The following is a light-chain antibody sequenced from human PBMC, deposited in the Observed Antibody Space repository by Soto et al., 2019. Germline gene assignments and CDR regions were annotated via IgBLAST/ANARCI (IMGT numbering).Light chain of an antibody. CDR1: SSNIASNY. CDR3: GAWDSSLSAGV. J-gene: IGLJ3*02. V-gene: IGLV1-51*02. CDR2: ENN. Sequence: QSVLTQPPSVSAAPGQKVTISCSGSSSNIASNYVSWYQQPPGTAPKLLIYENNKRPSGIPDRFSGSKSDTSATLDITGLQTGDEADYYCGAWDSSLSAGVFGGGTKLTVL.